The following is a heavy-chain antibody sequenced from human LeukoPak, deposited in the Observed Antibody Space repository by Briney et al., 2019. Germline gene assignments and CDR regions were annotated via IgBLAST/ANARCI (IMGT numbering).Heavy chain of an antibody. V-gene: IGHV4-59*01. CDR3: AREGCSSGWYRGLDY. D-gene: IGHD6-19*01. CDR2: IYYSGST. Sequence: SETLSLTCTVSGGSISSYYWSWIRQPPGKGLEWIGYIYYSGSTNYNPSLKSRVTISVDTSKNQFSLKLSSVTAADTAVYYCAREGCSSGWYRGLDYWGQGTLVTVSS. CDR1: GGSISSYY. J-gene: IGHJ4*02.